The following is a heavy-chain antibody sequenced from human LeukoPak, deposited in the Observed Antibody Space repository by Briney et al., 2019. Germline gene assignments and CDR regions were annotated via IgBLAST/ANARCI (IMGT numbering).Heavy chain of an antibody. D-gene: IGHD7-27*01. CDR2: IKQDGTKT. CDR3: ANDVSQTGAFNI. V-gene: IGHV3-7*01. CDR1: GFTFSSYG. Sequence: PGGSLRLSCAASGFTFSSYGMHWVRQAPGKGLEWVANIKQDGTKTHYVDSVKGRFTISRDNARSSLYLQMNSLRVEDTAVYYCANDVSQTGAFNIWGQGTMVTVSS. J-gene: IGHJ3*02.